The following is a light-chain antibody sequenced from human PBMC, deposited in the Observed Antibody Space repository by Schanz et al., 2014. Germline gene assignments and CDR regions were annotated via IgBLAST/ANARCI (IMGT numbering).Light chain of an antibody. V-gene: IGKV1-5*03. CDR3: QQYKSWPPLT. CDR2: KAS. CDR1: QSISSW. Sequence: DIQMTQSPSTLSAFVGDRVTITCRASQSISSWLAWYQQKPGKAPNLLIYKASNLESGVPSRFSGSGSGTEFTLTISSLQSEDFAVYYCQQYKSWPPLTFGGGTKVEI. J-gene: IGKJ4*01.